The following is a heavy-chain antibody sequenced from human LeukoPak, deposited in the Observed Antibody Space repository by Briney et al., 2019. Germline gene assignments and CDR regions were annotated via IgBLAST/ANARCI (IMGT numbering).Heavy chain of an antibody. CDR3: AKDQRGYGRIIDY. J-gene: IGHJ4*02. D-gene: IGHD3-10*01. CDR2: VSGSGSST. CDR1: GFTFSSYS. V-gene: IGHV3-23*01. Sequence: GGSLRLSCAASGFTFSSYSMNWVRQAPGKGLEWVSSVSGSGSSTYYADSVKGRFTISRDNSKNTLYLQMNSLRAEDTAVYYCAKDQRGYGRIIDYWGQGTLVTISS.